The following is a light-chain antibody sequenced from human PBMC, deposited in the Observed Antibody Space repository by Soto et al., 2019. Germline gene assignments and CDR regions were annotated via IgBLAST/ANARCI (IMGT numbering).Light chain of an antibody. CDR2: DAS. CDR3: QQRYNWPVT. J-gene: IGKJ4*01. Sequence: EIVLTQSPATLSLSPGERATLSCRASQSVSSYLAWFQQKPGQAPRLLIFDASNRATGIPARFSGSGSVTDFTLTISSLEPEDFAVYYCQQRYNWPVTFGGGTKVEIK. CDR1: QSVSSY. V-gene: IGKV3-11*01.